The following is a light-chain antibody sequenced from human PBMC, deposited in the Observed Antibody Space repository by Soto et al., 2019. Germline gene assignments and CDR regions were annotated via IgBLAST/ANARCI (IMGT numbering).Light chain of an antibody. CDR1: SSNIGINT. Sequence: VLTQPPSASGTPGQRVTISCSGSSSNIGINTVNWYQQVPGTAPKLLIYTDNQRPSGVPDRFSGSKSGTSASLAISGLQSEDEADYYCAAWDDSLNGLYVFGTGTKGTVL. J-gene: IGLJ1*01. CDR2: TDN. V-gene: IGLV1-44*01. CDR3: AAWDDSLNGLYV.